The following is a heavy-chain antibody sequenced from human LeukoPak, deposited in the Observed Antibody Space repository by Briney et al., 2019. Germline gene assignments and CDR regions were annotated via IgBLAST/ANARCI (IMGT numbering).Heavy chain of an antibody. CDR2: ISSNGGST. Sequence: QTGGSLRLSCAASGFKFSSYGMHWVRQAPGKGLEYVSAISSNGGSTYYANSVKGRFTISRDNSKNTLYLQMGSLRAEDMAVYYCARDLMLRGSLVDYWGQGTLVTVSS. CDR1: GFKFSSYG. V-gene: IGHV3-64*01. D-gene: IGHD3-10*01. CDR3: ARDLMLRGSLVDY. J-gene: IGHJ4*02.